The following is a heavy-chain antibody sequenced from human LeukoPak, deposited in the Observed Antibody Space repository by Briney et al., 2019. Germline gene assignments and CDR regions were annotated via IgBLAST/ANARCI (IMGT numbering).Heavy chain of an antibody. V-gene: IGHV1-24*01. D-gene: IGHD4-23*01. J-gene: IGHJ3*02. CDR2: FDPEDGET. CDR1: GYTFTSYG. Sequence: ASVKVSCKASGYTFTSYGISWVRQAPGKGLEWMGGFDPEDGETIYAQKFQGRVTMTEDTSTDTAYMELSSLRSEDTAVYYCAAWTVGNAFDIWGQGTMVTVSS. CDR3: AAWTVGNAFDI.